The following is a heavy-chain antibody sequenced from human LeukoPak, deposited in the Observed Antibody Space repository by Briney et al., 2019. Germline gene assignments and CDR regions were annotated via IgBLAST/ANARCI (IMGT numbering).Heavy chain of an antibody. J-gene: IGHJ3*02. CDR3: ARDWQQLVLGGAFDI. D-gene: IGHD6-13*01. CDR1: GYTFTGYY. CDR2: INPNSGGT. V-gene: IGHV1-2*02. Sequence: ASVKVSCKASGYTFTGYYMHWVRQAPGQGLEWMGWINPNSGGTNYAQKFQGRVTMTRDTSISTAYMELSRLRSDDTAVYYCARDWQQLVLGGAFDIWGQGTMVTVSS.